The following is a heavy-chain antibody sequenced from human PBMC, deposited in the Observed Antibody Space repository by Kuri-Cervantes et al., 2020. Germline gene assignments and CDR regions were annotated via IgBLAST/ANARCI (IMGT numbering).Heavy chain of an antibody. V-gene: IGHV3-21*03. CDR1: GFTFSSYS. D-gene: IGHD6-13*01. J-gene: IGHJ4*02. CDR3: TTLAAAGTHDY. CDR2: ISSSSSYI. Sequence: GESLKISCAASGFTFSSYSMNWVRQAPGKGLEWVSSISSSSSYIYYADSVKGRFTISRDNAKNSLYLQMNSLKTEDTAVYYCTTLAAAGTHDYWGQGTLVTVSS.